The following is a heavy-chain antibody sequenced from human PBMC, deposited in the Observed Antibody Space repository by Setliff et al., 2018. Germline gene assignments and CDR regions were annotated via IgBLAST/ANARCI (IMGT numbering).Heavy chain of an antibody. CDR2: INHRGST. V-gene: IGHV4-34*01. D-gene: IGHD5-18*01. CDR3: ARDRTAYSYGLDV. Sequence: PSETLSLTCAVYGDSFSDYYWSWIRQPPGKGLEWIEEINHRGSTNYSPSLRSRVTMSVDTSKNQFALNLRSVTAADSAVYYCARDRTAYSYGLDVWGQGTTVTVSS. CDR1: GDSFSDYY. J-gene: IGHJ6*02.